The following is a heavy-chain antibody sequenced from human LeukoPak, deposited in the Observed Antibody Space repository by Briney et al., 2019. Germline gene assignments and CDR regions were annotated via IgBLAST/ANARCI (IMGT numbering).Heavy chain of an antibody. J-gene: IGHJ4*02. D-gene: IGHD6-13*01. V-gene: IGHV3-74*01. CDR1: GFTFSTSW. CDR2: ISDDGTTT. Sequence: QPGGSLRLSCATSGFTFSTSWMHWVRHAPGKGLVWVSRISDDGTTTTYADSVKGRFTSSRDNAKNTLFLQTNSLRVDDTAVYYCTRVRSSSWYDYWGQGALVTVSS. CDR3: TRVRSSSWYDY.